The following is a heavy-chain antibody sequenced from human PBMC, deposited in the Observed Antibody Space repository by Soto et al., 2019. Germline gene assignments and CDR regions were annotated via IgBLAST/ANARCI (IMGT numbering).Heavy chain of an antibody. CDR3: ARDFEY. CDR1: GFTFSTFW. CDR2: INSDGSST. Sequence: EVQLVESGGGLVQPGGSLRLSCEASGFTFSTFWMHWVRQAPGKRRVWVSRINSDGSSTYYADSVKGRVTISRDNAKNTLYLQVNSLRPEDTAVYYCARDFEYWGQGTLVTVSS. V-gene: IGHV3-74*01. J-gene: IGHJ4*02.